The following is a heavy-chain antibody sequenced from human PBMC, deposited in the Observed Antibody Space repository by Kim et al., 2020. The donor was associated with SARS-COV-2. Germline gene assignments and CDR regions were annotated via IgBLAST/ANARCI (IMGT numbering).Heavy chain of an antibody. Sequence: GGSLRLSCAASGFTFDDYAMHWVRQAPGKGLEWVSGISWNSGSIGYADSVKGRFTISRDNAKNSLYLQMNSPRAEDTALYYCAKDMGYSGYEGFDYWGQG. V-gene: IGHV3-9*01. CDR1: GFTFDDYA. D-gene: IGHD5-12*01. J-gene: IGHJ4*02. CDR3: AKDMGYSGYEGFDY. CDR2: ISWNSGSI.